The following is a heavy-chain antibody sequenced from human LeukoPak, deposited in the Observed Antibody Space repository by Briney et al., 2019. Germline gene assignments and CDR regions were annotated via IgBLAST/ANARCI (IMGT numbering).Heavy chain of an antibody. D-gene: IGHD5-18*01. CDR2: IYYSGST. V-gene: IGHV4-31*03. Sequence: MTSETLSLTCTVSGGSISSGGYYWSWIRQHPGKGLEWIGYIYYSGSTYYNPSLESRVTISVDTSKNQFSLKLSSVTAADTAVYYCAREQLDNYFDYWGQGTLVTVSS. CDR1: GGSISSGGYY. CDR3: AREQLDNYFDY. J-gene: IGHJ4*02.